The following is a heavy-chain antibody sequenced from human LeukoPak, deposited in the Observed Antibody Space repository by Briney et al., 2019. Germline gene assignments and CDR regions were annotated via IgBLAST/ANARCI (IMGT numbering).Heavy chain of an antibody. CDR3: ATSRENRHFDWLLYNY. Sequence: GASVKVSCKVSGYTLTELSMHWVRQAPGKGLEWMGGFDPEDGETIYAQKFQGRVTMTEDTSTDTAYMELSSLRSEDTAVYYCATSRENRHFDWLLYNYWGQGTLVTVSS. V-gene: IGHV1-24*01. CDR1: GYTLTELS. D-gene: IGHD3-9*01. J-gene: IGHJ4*02. CDR2: FDPEDGET.